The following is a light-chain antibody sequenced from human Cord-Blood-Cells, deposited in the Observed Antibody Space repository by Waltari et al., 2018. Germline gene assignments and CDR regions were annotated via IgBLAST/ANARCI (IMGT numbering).Light chain of an antibody. CDR1: NSDVGGYNY. CDR3: SSYTSSSTLV. J-gene: IGLJ3*02. CDR2: YVS. V-gene: IGLV2-14*01. Sequence: QSALTQPASVSGSPGQSITISCTGTNSDVGGYNYVSWYQQHPGQAPKLMIYYVSKRPSGVSKRFSGSKSGNTASLTISGLQAEDEADYYCSSYTSSSTLVFGGGTKLTVL.